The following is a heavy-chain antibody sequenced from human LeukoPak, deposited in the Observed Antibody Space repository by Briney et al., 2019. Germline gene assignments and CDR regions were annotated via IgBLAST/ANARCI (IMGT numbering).Heavy chain of an antibody. D-gene: IGHD3-3*01. CDR1: GSTFSSYS. Sequence: GGSLRLSCAASGSTFSSYSMNWVRQAPGKGLEWVSSISSSSSSYIYYADSVKGRFTISRDNAKNSLYLQMNSLRAEDTAVYYCAKAPYDFWSGYYNWFDPWGQGTLVTVSS. J-gene: IGHJ5*02. CDR2: ISSSSSSYI. V-gene: IGHV3-21*01. CDR3: AKAPYDFWSGYYNWFDP.